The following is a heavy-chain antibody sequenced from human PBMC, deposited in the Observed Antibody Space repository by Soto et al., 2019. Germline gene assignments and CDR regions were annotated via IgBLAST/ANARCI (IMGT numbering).Heavy chain of an antibody. CDR1: GGSISSSSYY. J-gene: IGHJ6*02. D-gene: IGHD2-15*01. Sequence: PSETLSLTCTVSGGSISSSSYYWGWIRQPPGKGLEWIGSIFYSGSTYYNPSLKSRVTTSVDTSKNQFSLKLSSVTAADTAVYYCARHLTYCSAGSCYSDFPYYGMDVWGQGTTVT. CDR3: ARHLTYCSAGSCYSDFPYYGMDV. V-gene: IGHV4-39*01. CDR2: IFYSGST.